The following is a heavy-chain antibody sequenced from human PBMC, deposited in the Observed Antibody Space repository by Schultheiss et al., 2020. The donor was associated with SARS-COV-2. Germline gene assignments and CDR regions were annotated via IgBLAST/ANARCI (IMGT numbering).Heavy chain of an antibody. CDR1: GGSISSGSYY. V-gene: IGHV4-61*01. J-gene: IGHJ4*02. D-gene: IGHD3-9*01. CDR3: ARGPADYDILTGYYSHFDY. CDR2: IYYSAST. Sequence: SETLSLTCTVSGGSISSGSYYWSWIRQHPGKGLEWIGYIYYSASTNYNPSLKSRVTISVDTSRNQFSLKLSSVTAADTAVYYCARGPADYDILTGYYSHFDYWGQGTLVTVSS.